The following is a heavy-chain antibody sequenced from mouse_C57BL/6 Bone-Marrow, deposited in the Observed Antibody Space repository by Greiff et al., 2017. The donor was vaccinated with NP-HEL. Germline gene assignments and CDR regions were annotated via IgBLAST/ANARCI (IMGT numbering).Heavy chain of an antibody. CDR1: GFSLTSYG. Sequence: QVQLKESGPGLVAPSQSLSITCTVSGFSLTSYGVHWVRQPPGKGLEWLVVICSDGSSTYNSAPKSSLSISNDNSKSQVFLKMNSHQTDDTAMYYCARHCSRYWYFDVWGTGTTVTVSS. J-gene: IGHJ1*03. CDR3: ARHCSRYWYFDV. D-gene: IGHD1-1*01. CDR2: ICSDGSS. V-gene: IGHV2-6*02.